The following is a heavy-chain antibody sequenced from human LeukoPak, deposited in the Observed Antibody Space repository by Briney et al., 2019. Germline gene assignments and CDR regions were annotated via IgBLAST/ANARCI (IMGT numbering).Heavy chain of an antibody. CDR2: INHSGST. J-gene: IGHJ4*02. D-gene: IGHD3-10*01. V-gene: IGHV4-34*01. CDR3: ARDTYYYGSGIDY. CDR1: GGAFSGYY. Sequence: PSETLSLTCAVHGGAFSGYYWNWIRQPPGKGLEWIGEINHSGSTNYNPSLKSRVTISVDTSQNQFSLKLNSVTAADTAVYYCARDTYYYGSGIDYWGQGTLVTVSS.